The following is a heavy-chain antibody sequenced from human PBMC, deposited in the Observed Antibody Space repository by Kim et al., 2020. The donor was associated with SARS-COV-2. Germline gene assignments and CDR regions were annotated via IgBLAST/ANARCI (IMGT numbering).Heavy chain of an antibody. CDR3: AKGLWLWWD. J-gene: IGHJ4*02. Sequence: RGSGGRTNTTDSVKGRFTISRDNAKNTLYLQMNSLRAEDTAVYYCAKGLWLWWDWGQGTLVTVSS. D-gene: IGHD2-21*01. V-gene: IGHV3-23*01. CDR2: RGSGGRT.